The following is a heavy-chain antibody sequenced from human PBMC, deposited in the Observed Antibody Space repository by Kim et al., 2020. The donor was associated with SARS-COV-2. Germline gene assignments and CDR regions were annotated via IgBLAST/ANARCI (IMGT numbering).Heavy chain of an antibody. V-gene: IGHV3-33*01. Sequence: GGSLRLSCAASGFTFSSYGMHWVRQAPGKGLEWVAVIWYDGSNKYYADSVKGRFTISRDNSKNTLYLQMNSLRAEDTAVYYCARDLGYCSSTSCYEGDHEGDYWGQGTLVTVSS. J-gene: IGHJ4*02. CDR3: ARDLGYCSSTSCYEGDHEGDY. D-gene: IGHD2-2*03. CDR2: IWYDGSNK. CDR1: GFTFSSYG.